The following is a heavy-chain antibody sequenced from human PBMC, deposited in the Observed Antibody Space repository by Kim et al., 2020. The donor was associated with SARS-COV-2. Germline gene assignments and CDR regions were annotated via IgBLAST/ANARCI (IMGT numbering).Heavy chain of an antibody. CDR3: AGNVIVRGKDNWVVP. Sequence: ASVKVSCKASGYTFTGYSMHWVRQAPGQGLEWMGRINPNSGGTNYAQKFQGRVTMTRDTSISTAYMELSSLRSDDTAVYYCAGNVIVRGKDNWVVPIGQG. CDR2: INPNSGGT. V-gene: IGHV1-2*06. CDR1: GYTFTGYS. J-gene: IGHJ5*02. D-gene: IGHD3-22*01.